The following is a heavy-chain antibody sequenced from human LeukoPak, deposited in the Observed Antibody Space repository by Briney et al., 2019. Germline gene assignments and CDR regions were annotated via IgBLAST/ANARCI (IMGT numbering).Heavy chain of an antibody. V-gene: IGHV3-11*01. CDR1: GFTFSDFY. CDR2: ISSSGSTI. Sequence: GSLRPSFAASGFTFSDFYMDWIRQAPGKGLGWVSYISSSGSTIYYADSVKGRFTISRDNAKNSLYLQMNSLRAEDTAVYYCARKNTEAAAASFDYWGQGTLVTVSS. J-gene: IGHJ4*02. D-gene: IGHD2/OR15-2a*01. CDR3: ARKNTEAAAASFDY.